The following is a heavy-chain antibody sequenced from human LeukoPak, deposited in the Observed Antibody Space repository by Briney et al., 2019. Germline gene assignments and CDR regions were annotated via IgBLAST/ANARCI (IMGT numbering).Heavy chain of an antibody. CDR1: SGSFSVYY. CDR2: INHSGSP. CDR3: ARSKIGGPTFRRMPYFDY. J-gene: IGHJ4*02. V-gene: IGHV4-34*01. Sequence: PSETLSLTCAVYSGSFSVYYWSWIRHSPGKGLEWIGEINHSGSPNYNPSLKSRVTISEDTSKNQFSLRLSSVTAADTAVYYCARSKIGGPTFRRMPYFDYWGQGPLVPAPS. D-gene: IGHD1-26*01.